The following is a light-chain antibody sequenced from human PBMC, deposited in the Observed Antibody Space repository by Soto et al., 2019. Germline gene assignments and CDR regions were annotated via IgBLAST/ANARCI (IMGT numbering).Light chain of an antibody. CDR2: AAS. Sequence: DIQLTKSQYFLSASVGDRVTITCRASQGISSYLAWYQQKPGEAPKLLIYAASTLYGGVPSRFSGSGSGTDFALTITCLQAEDFATYYCQQLRMYLSTFGGGTKVDI. CDR3: QQLRMYLST. J-gene: IGKJ4*01. CDR1: QGISSY. V-gene: IGKV1-9*01.